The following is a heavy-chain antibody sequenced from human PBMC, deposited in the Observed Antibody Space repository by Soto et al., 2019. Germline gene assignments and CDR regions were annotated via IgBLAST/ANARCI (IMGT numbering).Heavy chain of an antibody. V-gene: IGHV4-4*07. Sequence: ADTLSLTRTSTSAYTMSQYRIWIRPPDRKGLERIGRIYTSGSTNYNPSLKSRVTMSVDTSKNQFSLKLSSVTAADTAVYYCARDLAMGGVVISWYYYGMDFCGQGTTVTVS. CDR2: IYTSGST. J-gene: IGHJ6*02. CDR1: SAYTMSQY. D-gene: IGHD3-3*01. CDR3: ARDLAMGGVVISWYYYGMDF.